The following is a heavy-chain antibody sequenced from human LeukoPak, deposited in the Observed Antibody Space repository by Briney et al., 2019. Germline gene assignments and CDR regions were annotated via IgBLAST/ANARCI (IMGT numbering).Heavy chain of an antibody. J-gene: IGHJ3*02. D-gene: IGHD3-22*01. CDR2: IYSGGST. CDR1: GFTVSSNY. Sequence: PGGSLRLSCAASGFTVSSNYMSWVRQAPGKGLEWVSVIYSGGSTYYADSVKGRFTISRDNSKNTLYLQMNSLRAEDTAVYYCARAPSGYYSSGQIGFSDAFDIWGQGTMVTVSS. V-gene: IGHV3-66*02. CDR3: ARAPSGYYSSGQIGFSDAFDI.